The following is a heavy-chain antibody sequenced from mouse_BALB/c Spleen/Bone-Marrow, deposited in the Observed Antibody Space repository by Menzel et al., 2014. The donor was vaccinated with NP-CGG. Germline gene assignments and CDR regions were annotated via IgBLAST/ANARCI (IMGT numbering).Heavy chain of an antibody. V-gene: IGHV5-6*01. D-gene: IGHD3-3*01. J-gene: IGHJ4*01. CDR3: GRGDGSMDY. Sequence: EVKLMESGGDLVKPGGSLKLSCAASELTYSSYGMSWVRQTPDKRLEWVATISGGDAYTYYPDSVKGRFTISRDGAKNILYLQMSSPKSEDTAMYYCGRGDGSMDYWGQGTSVTVSS. CDR2: ISGGDAYT. CDR1: ELTYSSYG.